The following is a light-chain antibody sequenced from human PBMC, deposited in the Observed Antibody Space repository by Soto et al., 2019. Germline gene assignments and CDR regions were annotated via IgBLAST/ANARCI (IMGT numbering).Light chain of an antibody. CDR3: QQSFGAPRT. V-gene: IGKV1-39*01. CDR2: GAY. Sequence: DIQMTQSPSSLSASLGDRVTVTCRASQSISTYLNWFQQRPGKAPKLLIYGAYTLQDGVPSRFSGSGSERGFTLTISSRQPEDFATCYCQQSFGAPRTFGQGTKVDIK. J-gene: IGKJ1*01. CDR1: QSISTY.